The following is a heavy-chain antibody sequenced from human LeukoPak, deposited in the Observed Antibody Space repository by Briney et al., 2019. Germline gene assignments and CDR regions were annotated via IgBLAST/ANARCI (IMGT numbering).Heavy chain of an antibody. CDR3: PRGANGWFDP. D-gene: IGHD2-8*01. Sequence: PSETLSLTCTVSGGSISSYYWSWIRRPAGKGLEWIGRIYTSGSTNCNPSLKSRVTISIDKSKNQFSLKLSSVTAADTAVYYCPRGANGWFDPWGQGTLVTVSS. CDR1: GGSISSYY. J-gene: IGHJ5*02. V-gene: IGHV4-4*07. CDR2: IYTSGST.